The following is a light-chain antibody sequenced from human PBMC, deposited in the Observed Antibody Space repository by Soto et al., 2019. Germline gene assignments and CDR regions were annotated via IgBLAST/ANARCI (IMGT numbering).Light chain of an antibody. CDR1: QSLLYTSNNKNY. CDR2: WAS. Sequence: DIVMTQSPDSLAVSLGERATINCKSSQSLLYTSNNKNYLAWYQQKPGQSPKLLIYWASTRESGVPDRFSGSGSGTDFTLTISSLQAEDLAVYYCQQYYSTPWTFGQGTKVEI. V-gene: IGKV4-1*01. CDR3: QQYYSTPWT. J-gene: IGKJ1*01.